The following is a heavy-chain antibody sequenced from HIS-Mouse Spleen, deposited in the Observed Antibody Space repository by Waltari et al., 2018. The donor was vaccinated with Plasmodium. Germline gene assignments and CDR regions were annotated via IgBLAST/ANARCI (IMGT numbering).Heavy chain of an antibody. J-gene: IGHJ2*01. D-gene: IGHD6-13*01. CDR1: GVSFSSYW. CDR3: ASSWYWYFDL. V-gene: IGHV3-7*01. CDR2: IKQDGSEK. Sequence: EVQLVESGGGLVKPGGSWRPSGEASGVSFSSYWMSSVREVPGKGLEWVANIKQDGSEKYYVDSVKGRFTISRDNAKNSLYLQMNSLRAEDTAVYYCASSWYWYFDLWGRGTLVTVSS.